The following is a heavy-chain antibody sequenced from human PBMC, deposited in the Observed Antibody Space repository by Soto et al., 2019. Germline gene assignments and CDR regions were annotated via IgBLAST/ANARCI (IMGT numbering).Heavy chain of an antibody. CDR3: ARGPWDRWRFDP. CDR1: GGSISSYY. CDR2: IYYSGTT. J-gene: IGHJ5*02. Sequence: SETLSLTCTVSGGSISSYYWSWIRQPPGKGLEWLAYIYYSGTTHYPPPLKRRVTISVDASKNQFSLTLTSVTAADPAVYYCARGPWDRWRFDPWGQGALVTVS. D-gene: IGHD1-26*01. V-gene: IGHV4-59*01.